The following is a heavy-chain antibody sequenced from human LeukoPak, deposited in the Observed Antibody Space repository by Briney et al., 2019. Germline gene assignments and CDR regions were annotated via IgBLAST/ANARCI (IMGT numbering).Heavy chain of an antibody. CDR3: ARVLRGLYNLGD. Sequence: GGSLRLSCEASGFSLSISGMNWVRQAPGKGLEWVSYISSSSDLMSYVASVKGRFTVSRDNAKNSLFLQLNSLRDEDTAVHYCARVLRGLYNLGDWGQGTLVTVSS. V-gene: IGHV3-48*02. J-gene: IGHJ4*02. CDR1: GFSLSISG. CDR2: ISSSSDLM. D-gene: IGHD3-10*01.